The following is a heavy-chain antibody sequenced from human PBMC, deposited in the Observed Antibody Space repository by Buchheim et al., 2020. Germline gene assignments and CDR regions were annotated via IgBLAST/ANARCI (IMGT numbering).Heavy chain of an antibody. CDR3: AKVVGPYCPSTSCFVDY. D-gene: IGHD2-2*01. V-gene: IGHV3-23*01. J-gene: IGHJ4*02. Sequence: EVQLLESGGGLVQPGGSLRLSCAASGITFSMYAMGWVRQAPGKGLEWVSTISHSGGSTYYADSVKGRLTTSRANSTNTLFLQMNSLRAEDTAIYYCAKVVGPYCPSTSCFVDYWGQGAL. CDR2: ISHSGGST. CDR1: GITFSMYA.